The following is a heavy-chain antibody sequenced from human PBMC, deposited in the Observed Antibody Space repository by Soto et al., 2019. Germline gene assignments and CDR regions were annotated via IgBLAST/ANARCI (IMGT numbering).Heavy chain of an antibody. J-gene: IGHJ4*02. CDR3: ARGPGFYHDSSFDY. CDR1: GFTFRSYA. Sequence: GGSLRLSCGVSGFTFRSYAMSWVRQAPGKGLEWVSGMRTSGGSTYYADSVKGRFTISGDNSKSTLFLQMNSLRAEDTAVYYCARGPGFYHDSSFDYWGQGTPVTVS. CDR2: MRTSGGST. V-gene: IGHV3-23*01. D-gene: IGHD3-22*01.